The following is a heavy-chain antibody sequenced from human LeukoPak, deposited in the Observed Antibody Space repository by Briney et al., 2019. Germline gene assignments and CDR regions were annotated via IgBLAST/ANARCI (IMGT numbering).Heavy chain of an antibody. CDR2: ISGSGDSI. D-gene: IGHD6-19*01. V-gene: IGHV3-23*01. J-gene: IGHJ4*02. CDR1: GLTPSSCA. CDR3: AARPTSAAVAPSDF. Sequence: GGSLRLSCAASGLTPSSCAMSWVRQAPGKGLEWVSAISGSGDSIYYADSVKGRFTISRNNSKSMLYLQMNSLRAEDTATYYCAARPTSAAVAPSDFWGQGTLVTVSS.